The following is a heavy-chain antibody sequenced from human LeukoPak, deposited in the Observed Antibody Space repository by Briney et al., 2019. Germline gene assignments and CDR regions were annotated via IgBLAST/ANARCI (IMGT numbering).Heavy chain of an antibody. CDR3: ARGGSFHEFDI. Sequence: GASVKVSCKASGYRFIDYWIQWVRQAPGQGLEWMGWTNTNTGGTVYAQKFQGRVTMTRDTSLTTSYMDLSRLTSDDTAVYYCARGGSFHEFDIWGQGTMVIVSS. D-gene: IGHD3-10*01. V-gene: IGHV1-2*02. CDR1: GYRFIDYW. CDR2: TNTNTGGT. J-gene: IGHJ3*02.